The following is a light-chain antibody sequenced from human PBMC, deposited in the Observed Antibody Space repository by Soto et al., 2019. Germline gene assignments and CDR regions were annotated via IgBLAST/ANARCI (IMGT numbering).Light chain of an antibody. CDR3: QQFDTYSWT. Sequence: DIQMTQSPSTLSASVGDRVTITCRASQSISSWLAWYQQKPGKAPKLLIYAASSLQSGVPSRFSGSGSGTEFTLTISSLQPDDVATYSCQQFDTYSWTFGQGTKVDIK. CDR1: QSISSW. J-gene: IGKJ1*01. CDR2: AAS. V-gene: IGKV1-5*01.